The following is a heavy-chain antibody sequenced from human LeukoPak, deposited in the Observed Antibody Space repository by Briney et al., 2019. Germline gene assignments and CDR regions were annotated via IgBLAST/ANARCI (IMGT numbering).Heavy chain of an antibody. V-gene: IGHV4-34*01. D-gene: IGHD5-18*01. Sequence: SETLSLTCAVYGGSFSGYYWSWIRQPPGKGLEWIGEINHSGSTNYNPSLKSRVTISVDTSKNQFSLKLSSVTAADTAVYYCAGGGYSYGYFDYWGQGTLVTVSS. CDR1: GGSFSGYY. CDR3: AGGGYSYGYFDY. CDR2: INHSGST. J-gene: IGHJ4*02.